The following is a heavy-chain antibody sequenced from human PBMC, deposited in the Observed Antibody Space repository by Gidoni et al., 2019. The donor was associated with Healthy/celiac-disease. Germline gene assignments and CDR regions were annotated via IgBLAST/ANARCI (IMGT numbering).Heavy chain of an antibody. CDR3: ARDIAYYDSSGYPYYFDY. CDR1: GFTFSSYS. J-gene: IGHJ4*02. D-gene: IGHD3-22*01. CDR2: ISSSSSTI. Sequence: EVQLVESGGGLVQPGGSLRLSCAASGFTFSSYSMNWVRQAPGKGLEWVSYISSSSSTIYYADSVKGRFTISRDNAKNSLYLQMNSLRDEDTAVYYCARDIAYYDSSGYPYYFDYWGQGTLVTVSS. V-gene: IGHV3-48*02.